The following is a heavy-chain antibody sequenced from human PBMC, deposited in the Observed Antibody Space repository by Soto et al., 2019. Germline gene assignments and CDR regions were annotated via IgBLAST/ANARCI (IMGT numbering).Heavy chain of an antibody. CDR1: GFTFSNAW. V-gene: IGHV3-15*07. J-gene: IGHJ4*02. Sequence: PGGSLRLSCAASGFTFSNAWINWVRQAPGKGLEWVGRIKSKTDGGATDFAAPVKGRFAISRDDSKDMVYLQMNSLKTEDTAVYYCAKVPYDFWSGYYPPLYFDYWGQGTLVTVSS. D-gene: IGHD3-3*01. CDR3: AKVPYDFWSGYYPPLYFDY. CDR2: IKSKTDGGAT.